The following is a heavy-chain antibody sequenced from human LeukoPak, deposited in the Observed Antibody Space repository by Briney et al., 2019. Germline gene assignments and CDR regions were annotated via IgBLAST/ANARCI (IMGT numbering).Heavy chain of an antibody. CDR2: IYYSGST. D-gene: IGHD3-16*01. CDR3: ARVWGSSLSYGMDA. Sequence: SETPSLTCTVSGGSISSYYWSWIRQPPGKGLEWIGYIYYSGSTNYNPSLKSRVTISVDTSKNQFSLKLSSVTAADTAVYYCARVWGSSLSYGMDAWGHGTTVTVS. V-gene: IGHV4-59*01. J-gene: IGHJ6*02. CDR1: GGSISSYY.